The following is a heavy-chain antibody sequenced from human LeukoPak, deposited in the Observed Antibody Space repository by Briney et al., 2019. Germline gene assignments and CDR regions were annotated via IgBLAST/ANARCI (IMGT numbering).Heavy chain of an antibody. CDR3: ARAHGYSGSSGAFDI. J-gene: IGHJ3*02. CDR2: IYYSGST. V-gene: IGHV4-39*07. Sequence: SETLSLTCTVSGGSISSSSYYWGWIRQPPGKGLEWIGSIYYSGSTYYNPSLKSRVTISVDTSKNQFSLKLSSVTAADTAVYYCARAHGYSGSSGAFDIWGQGTMVTVSS. CDR1: GGSISSSSYY. D-gene: IGHD1-26*01.